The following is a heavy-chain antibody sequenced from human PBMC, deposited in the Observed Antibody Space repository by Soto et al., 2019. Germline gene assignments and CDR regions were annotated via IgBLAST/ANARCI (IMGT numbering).Heavy chain of an antibody. V-gene: IGHV3-30*18. CDR3: AKDRASTYYYGMDV. J-gene: IGHJ6*02. D-gene: IGHD3-10*01. CDR2: ISYDGSNK. Sequence: GGSLRLSCAASGFTFSSYGMHWVRQAPGKGLEWVAVISYDGSNKYYADSVKGRFTISRDNSKNTLYLQMNSLRAEDTAVYYCAKDRASTYYYGMDVWGQGTTVTVSS. CDR1: GFTFSSYG.